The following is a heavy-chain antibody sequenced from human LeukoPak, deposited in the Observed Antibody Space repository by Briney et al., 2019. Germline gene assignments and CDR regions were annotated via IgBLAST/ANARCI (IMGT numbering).Heavy chain of an antibody. D-gene: IGHD3-10*02. CDR1: GFTFSSYA. CDR2: ISYDGSNK. Sequence: PGGSLRLSCAASGFTFSSYAMHWVRQAPGKGLEWVAVISYDGSNKYYADSVKGRFTISRDNSKNTLYLQMNSLRAEDTAVYYCAKDRYYDIRGRLDPWGQGTLVTVSS. CDR3: AKDRYYDIRGRLDP. J-gene: IGHJ5*02. V-gene: IGHV3-30-3*01.